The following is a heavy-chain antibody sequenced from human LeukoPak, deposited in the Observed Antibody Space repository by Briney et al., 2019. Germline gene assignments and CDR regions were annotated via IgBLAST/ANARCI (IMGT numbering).Heavy chain of an antibody. D-gene: IGHD1-26*01. Sequence: SETLSLTCTVSGGSISSGDYYWSWIRQPPGKGLEWIGYIYYSGSTYYNPSLKSRVTISVDTSKNQFSLKLSSVTAADTAVYYCARDRPSETLRYFDYWGQGTLVTVSS. J-gene: IGHJ4*02. CDR3: ARDRPSETLRYFDY. CDR1: GGSISSGDYY. CDR2: IYYSGST. V-gene: IGHV4-30-4*01.